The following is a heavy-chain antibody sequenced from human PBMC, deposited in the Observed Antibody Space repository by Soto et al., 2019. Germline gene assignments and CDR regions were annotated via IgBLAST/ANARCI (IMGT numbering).Heavy chain of an antibody. CDR2: IYYSGST. J-gene: IGHJ5*02. CDR1: GGSISSSSYY. CDR3: ARPVLDGDYQSSWFDP. V-gene: IGHV4-39*01. D-gene: IGHD4-17*01. Sequence: SETLSLTCTVSGGSISSSSYYWGWIRQPPGKGLEWIGSIYYSGSTYYNPSLKSRVTISVDTSKNQFSLKLSSVTAADTAVYYCARPVLDGDYQSSWFDPWGQGTLGTVSS.